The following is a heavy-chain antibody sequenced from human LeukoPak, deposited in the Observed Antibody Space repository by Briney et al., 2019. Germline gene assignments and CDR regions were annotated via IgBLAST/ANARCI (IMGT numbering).Heavy chain of an antibody. V-gene: IGHV1-2*02. J-gene: IGHJ6*02. CDR2: INPNSGGT. CDR3: ARDIVVVPAAVPTHYYYYGMDV. CDR1: GYTFTGYY. Sequence: ASVKVSCKASGYTFTGYYMHWVRQAPGQGLEWMGWINPNSGGTNYAQKFQGRVTMTRDTSISTAYMELSRLRSDDTAVYYCARDIVVVPAAVPTHYYYYGMDVWGQGTTVTVSS. D-gene: IGHD2-2*01.